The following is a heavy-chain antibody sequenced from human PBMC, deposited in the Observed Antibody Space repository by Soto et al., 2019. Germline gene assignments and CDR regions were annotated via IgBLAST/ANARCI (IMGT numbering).Heavy chain of an antibody. CDR2: IIPIFGTA. V-gene: IGHV1-69*13. J-gene: IGHJ6*02. Sequence: SVKVSCKASGGTFSSYAISWVRQAPGQGLEWMGGIIPIFGTANYAQKFQGRVTITADESTSTAYMELSSLRSEDTAVYYCARVGGDFWSGYYYYYYGMDVWGQGTTVTVSS. D-gene: IGHD3-3*01. CDR1: GGTFSSYA. CDR3: ARVGGDFWSGYYYYYYGMDV.